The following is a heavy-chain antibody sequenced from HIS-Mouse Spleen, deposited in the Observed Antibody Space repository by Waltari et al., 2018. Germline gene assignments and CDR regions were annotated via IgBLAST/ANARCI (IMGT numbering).Heavy chain of an antibody. V-gene: IGHV4-39*07. J-gene: IGHJ2*01. D-gene: IGHD6-13*01. CDR2: IYYSGST. CDR3: AREIPYSSSWYDLYFDL. Sequence: QLQLQESGPGLVKPSETLSLTCTVSGGSISSSSYYWGWIRQPPGKGLGWIGSIYYSGSTYYNPSLKSRVTISVDTSKNQFSLKLSSVTAADTAVYYCAREIPYSSSWYDLYFDLWGRGTLVTVSS. CDR1: GGSISSSSYY.